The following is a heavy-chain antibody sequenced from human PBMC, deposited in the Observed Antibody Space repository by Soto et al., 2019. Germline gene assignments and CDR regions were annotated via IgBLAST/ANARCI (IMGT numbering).Heavy chain of an antibody. Sequence: QVQLVQSGAEVKKPGASVKVSCKASGYTFTSYAMHWVRQAPGQRLEWMGWINAGNGNTKYSQKFQGRVNITRDTSASTAYMELSSLRSEDTAVYYCARGATVTTLVRFDPWGQGTLVTVSS. CDR1: GYTFTSYA. D-gene: IGHD4-17*01. CDR2: INAGNGNT. CDR3: ARGATVTTLVRFDP. J-gene: IGHJ5*02. V-gene: IGHV1-3*01.